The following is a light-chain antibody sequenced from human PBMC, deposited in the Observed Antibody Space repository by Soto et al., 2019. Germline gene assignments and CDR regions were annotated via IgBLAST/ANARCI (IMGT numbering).Light chain of an antibody. V-gene: IGLV2-14*03. CDR3: SSYTTSRNVV. Sequence: QSALTQPASVSGSPVQSITISCTGTSSDVGAYNYGSWYQQHPGKVPKVMIFDVSSRPSGVSNRFSGSKSGNTASLTISGLQTEDEADYYCSSYTTSRNVVFGGGTKLTVL. CDR2: DVS. J-gene: IGLJ2*01. CDR1: SSDVGAYNY.